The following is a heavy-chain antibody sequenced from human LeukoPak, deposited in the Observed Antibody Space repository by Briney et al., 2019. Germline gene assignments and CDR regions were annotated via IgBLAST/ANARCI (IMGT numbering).Heavy chain of an antibody. CDR1: GFTVSSNY. D-gene: IGHD6-25*01. J-gene: IGHJ4*02. CDR2: IYSGGST. CDR3: AKDLGYSSGFDY. Sequence: GGSLRLSCAASGFTVSSNYMSWVRQAPGKGLEWVSVIYSGGSTYYADSVKGRFTISRDNSKNTLYLQMNSLRAEDTAVYYCAKDLGYSSGFDYWGQGTLVTVSS. V-gene: IGHV3-53*01.